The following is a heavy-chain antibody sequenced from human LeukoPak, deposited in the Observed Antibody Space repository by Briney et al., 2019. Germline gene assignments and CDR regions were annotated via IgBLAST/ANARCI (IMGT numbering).Heavy chain of an antibody. D-gene: IGHD2-8*01. CDR1: GGSISTYY. V-gene: IGHV4-59*01. CDR2: IYYTGST. CDR3: ARERMLTVFDY. J-gene: IGHJ4*02. Sequence: NHSEPLSLTCTDPGGSISTYYWSWIRQPPGKGLEWIGYIYYTGSTTYNPSLMSRVTILVDTSKNQFTLKLSSVTAAGTAVYYCARERMLTVFDYWGQGTLVTVSS.